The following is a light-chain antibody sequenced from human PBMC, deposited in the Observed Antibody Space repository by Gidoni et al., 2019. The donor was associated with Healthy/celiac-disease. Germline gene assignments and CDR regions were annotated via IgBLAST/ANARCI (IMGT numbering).Light chain of an antibody. Sequence: ENVLTPSPGTLSLSPGERATLPCRASQSVSSSYLAWYQQKPGQAPRLLIYGASSMATGIPDRFSGSGSGTDFTLTISRLEPEDFAVYYCQQYGSSPVTFGQXTKVEIK. CDR3: QQYGSSPVT. J-gene: IGKJ1*01. CDR1: QSVSSSY. CDR2: GAS. V-gene: IGKV3-20*01.